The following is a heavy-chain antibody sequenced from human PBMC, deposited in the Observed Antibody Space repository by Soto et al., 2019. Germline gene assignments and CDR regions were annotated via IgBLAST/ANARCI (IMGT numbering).Heavy chain of an antibody. CDR2: ISSSSSYI. CDR1: GFTFSSYS. Sequence: GSLRLSCAASGFTFSSYSMNWVRQAPGKGLEWVSSISSSSSYIYYADSVKGRFTISRDNAKNSLYLQMNSLRAEDTAVYYCARDEEGRDAFDIWGQGTMVTVSS. CDR3: ARDEEGRDAFDI. V-gene: IGHV3-21*01. J-gene: IGHJ3*02.